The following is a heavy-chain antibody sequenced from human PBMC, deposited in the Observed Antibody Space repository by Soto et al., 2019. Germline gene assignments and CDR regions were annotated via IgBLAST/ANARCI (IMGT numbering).Heavy chain of an antibody. CDR2: TYYRSKWYN. Sequence: SQTLSLTCAISGDSVSSNSAAWNWIRQSPSRGLEWLGRTYYRSKWYNDYAVSVKSRITINPDTSKNQFSLQLNSVTPEDTAVYYCARAYDFWSGYYEYYFDYWGQGTLVTVSS. D-gene: IGHD3-3*01. CDR1: GDSVSSNSAA. V-gene: IGHV6-1*01. CDR3: ARAYDFWSGYYEYYFDY. J-gene: IGHJ4*02.